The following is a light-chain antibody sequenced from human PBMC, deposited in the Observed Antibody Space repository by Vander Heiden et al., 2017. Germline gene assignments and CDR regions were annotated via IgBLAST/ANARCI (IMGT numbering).Light chain of an antibody. CDR3: MQALQTPLLT. J-gene: IGKJ4*01. CDR2: LGS. CDR1: QSLLHSNGYNN. Sequence: DMVIPQSPLSLPVTPGEPASISCRSSQSLLHSNGYNNLDWYLQKPGQSPPLLIYLGSNRASGVPDRFSGSGSGTDFTLKISRVEAEDVGVYYCMQALQTPLLTFGGGTKVEIK. V-gene: IGKV2-28*01.